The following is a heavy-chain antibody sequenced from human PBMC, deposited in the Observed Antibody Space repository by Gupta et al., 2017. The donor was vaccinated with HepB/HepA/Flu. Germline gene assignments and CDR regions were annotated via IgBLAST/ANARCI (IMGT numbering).Heavy chain of an antibody. CDR1: GGAISGSY. CDR2: IYSSGST. V-gene: IGHV4-4*07. CDR3: ARDRFSGNFEY. D-gene: IGHD2-15*01. Sequence: QVQLQESGPGLVKPSETLSLTCRVSGGAISGSYWNWIRQPAGKGLEWIGRIYSSGSTSYNPSLKSRVTLSLDTSKNQFSLNLTSVTAADTAVYYCARDRFSGNFEYWGQGTLVTVSS. J-gene: IGHJ4*02.